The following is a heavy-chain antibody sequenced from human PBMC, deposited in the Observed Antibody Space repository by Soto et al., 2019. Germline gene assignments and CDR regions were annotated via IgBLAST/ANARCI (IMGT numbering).Heavy chain of an antibody. Sequence: SETLSLTCTVSGASVSSYYWIWIRQPPGKGLEWLGYILYTGNTNYNPSLKSRVTMSVDTSKNQVSLKLSAVTAADTAVYFCARAAYGSGSYYAPYYYYAMDVWGQGTTVTVSS. V-gene: IGHV4-59*02. D-gene: IGHD3-10*01. CDR2: ILYTGNT. J-gene: IGHJ6*02. CDR1: GASVSSYY. CDR3: ARAAYGSGSYYAPYYYYAMDV.